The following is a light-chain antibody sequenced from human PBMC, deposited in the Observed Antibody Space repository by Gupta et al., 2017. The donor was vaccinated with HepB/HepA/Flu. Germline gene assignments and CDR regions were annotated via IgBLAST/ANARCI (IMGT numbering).Light chain of an antibody. CDR3: QAADSTNTHV. CDR1: MVAKQY. J-gene: IGLJ1*01. CDR2: KDS. V-gene: IGLV3-25*03. Sequence: SSELPQPPPVSVSPGQPARLTCSGNMVAKQYASWNRQKPGQAPVLVIYKDSERPAGIPERFSGSSSGTTVTLTISGGQEEDEADYYCQAADSTNTHVFGNGTKVTVL.